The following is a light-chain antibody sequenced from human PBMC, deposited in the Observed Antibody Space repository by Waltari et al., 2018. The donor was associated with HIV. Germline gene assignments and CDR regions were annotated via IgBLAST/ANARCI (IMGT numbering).Light chain of an antibody. CDR3: QHRSNRPL. CDR1: PCVSNY. Sequence: EIGLTQSPATLSLSPGEGATRSCRASPCVSNYLTWYQQKPGQAPRLLIFDASNRAAGIAARFSGSGSGTDFTLTISSLEPEDFAVYYCQHRSNRPLFGQGTRLEIK. V-gene: IGKV3-11*01. J-gene: IGKJ5*01. CDR2: DAS.